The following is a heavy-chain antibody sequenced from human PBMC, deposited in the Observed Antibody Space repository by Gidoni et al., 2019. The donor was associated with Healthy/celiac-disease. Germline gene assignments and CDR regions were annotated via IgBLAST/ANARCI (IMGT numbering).Heavy chain of an antibody. D-gene: IGHD2-21*01. CDR2: IKQDGSEK. CDR3: ARDGGGDCYSRH. J-gene: IGHJ4*02. CDR1: GFPFSSYW. V-gene: IGHV3-7*01. Sequence: EVQLVESGGGLVQPGGSLRLSCAASGFPFSSYWMSWVRQAPGKGLEGVANIKQDGSEKYYVDSVKGRFTISRDNAKNSLYLQMNSLRAEDTAVYYCARDGGGDCYSRHWGQGTLVTVSS.